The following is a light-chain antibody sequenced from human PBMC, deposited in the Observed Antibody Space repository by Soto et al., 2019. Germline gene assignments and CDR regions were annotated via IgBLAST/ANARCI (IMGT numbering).Light chain of an antibody. V-gene: IGKV2-30*01. CDR3: MQGGHWPT. CDR1: QSLVSSNGNTY. J-gene: IGKJ2*01. CDR2: KVS. Sequence: DVVMTQSPLSLPVTLGQPASISCRSSQSLVSSNGNTYLNWFQQRPGQSPRRLVYKVSNRDSGVPDRFSGGGSGTDFTLKIRRVEAEDVGVYYCMQGGHWPTFGQGTKLEIK.